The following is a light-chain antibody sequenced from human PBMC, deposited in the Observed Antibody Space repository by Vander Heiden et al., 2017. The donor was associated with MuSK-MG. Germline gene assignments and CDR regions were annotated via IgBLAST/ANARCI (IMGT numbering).Light chain of an antibody. J-gene: IGKJ5*01. CDR3: QQSYNSPRVT. CDR1: QSVSSN. CDR2: GAS. V-gene: IGKV3-15*01. Sequence: EIAMTQSPATLSVSPGERATLSCRASQSVSSNLAWYQQKPGQAPRLLIYGASTRATGIPARFSGSGSGTEFTLTISSLQSEDFAIYYCQQSYNSPRVTFGQGTQLEIK.